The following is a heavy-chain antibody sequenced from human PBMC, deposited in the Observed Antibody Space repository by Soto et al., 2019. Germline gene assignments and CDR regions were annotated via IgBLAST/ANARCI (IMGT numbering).Heavy chain of an antibody. Sequence: SETLFLTCTVSGGSISSGGYYWSWNRQHPGKGREWIGYIYYSGSTYYNPSLKSRVTISVDTSKNQFSLKLSSVTAADTAVYYCARDKSNVGIAVDWGQGTMVTVSS. V-gene: IGHV4-31*03. CDR1: GGSISSGGYY. J-gene: IGHJ3*01. CDR3: ARDKSNVGIAVD. CDR2: IYYSGST. D-gene: IGHD6-19*01.